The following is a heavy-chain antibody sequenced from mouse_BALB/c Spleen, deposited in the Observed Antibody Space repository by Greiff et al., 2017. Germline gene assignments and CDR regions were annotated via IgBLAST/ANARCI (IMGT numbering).Heavy chain of an antibody. V-gene: IGHV2-9*02. D-gene: IGHD2-14*01. J-gene: IGHJ4*01. CDR3: ARDGGVRRVYYYAMDY. CDR2: MWAGGST. Sequence: VKLQESGPGLVAPSQSLSITCTVSGFSLTSYGVHWVRQPPGKGLEWLGVMWAGGSTNYNSALMSRLSISKDNSKSQVFLKMNSLQTDDTAMYYCARDGGVRRVYYYAMDYWGQGTSVTVSS. CDR1: GFSLTSYG.